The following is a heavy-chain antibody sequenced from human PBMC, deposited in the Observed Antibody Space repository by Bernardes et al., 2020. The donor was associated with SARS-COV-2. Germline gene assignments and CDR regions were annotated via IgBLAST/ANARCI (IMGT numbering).Heavy chain of an antibody. V-gene: IGHV3-74*01. CDR2: INTDGSTT. CDR3: TRDLGGAASY. D-gene: IGHD2-15*01. J-gene: IGHJ4*02. CDR1: GFIFSNYW. Sequence: GGSLRLSCAPSGFIFSNYWMHWARQAPGKGLVWVSRINTDGSTTNYADSVKGRFSISRDNAKNTLYLEMNSLIVEDTAVYYCTRDLGGAASYWGQGTLVTVSS.